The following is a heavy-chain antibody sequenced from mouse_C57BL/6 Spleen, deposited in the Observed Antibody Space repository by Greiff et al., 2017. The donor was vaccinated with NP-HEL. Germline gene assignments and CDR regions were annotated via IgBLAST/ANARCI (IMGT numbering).Heavy chain of an antibody. Sequence: VQLQQSGAELVKPGASVKLSCKASGYTFTSYWMQWVKQRPGQGLEWIGEIDPSDSYTNYNQKFKGKATLTVDTSSSTAYMQLSSLTSEDSAVYYCARSSYYYGSVYYYAMDYWGQGTSVTVSS. V-gene: IGHV1-50*01. D-gene: IGHD1-1*01. CDR1: GYTFTSYW. J-gene: IGHJ4*01. CDR3: ARSSYYYGSVYYYAMDY. CDR2: IDPSDSYT.